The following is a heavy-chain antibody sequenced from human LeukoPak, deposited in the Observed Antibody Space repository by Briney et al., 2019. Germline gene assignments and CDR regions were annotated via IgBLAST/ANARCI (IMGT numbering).Heavy chain of an antibody. D-gene: IGHD3-22*01. CDR3: ARDDDDSSGYYYGGFDN. CDR2: IIPIFGTA. V-gene: IGHV1-69*01. CDR1: GGTFSSYA. J-gene: IGHJ4*02. Sequence: GSSVKVSCKASGGTFSSYAISWVRQAPGQGLEWMGGIIPIFGTANYAQKFQGRVTITADESTSTAYMELSSLRSEDTAVYYCARDDDDSSGYYYGGFDNWGPGALFTVSS.